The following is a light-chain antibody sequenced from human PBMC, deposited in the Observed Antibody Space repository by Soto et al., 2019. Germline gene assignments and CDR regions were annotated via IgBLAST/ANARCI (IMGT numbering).Light chain of an antibody. CDR2: DVT. V-gene: IGLV2-11*01. CDR1: TSDVGGYSY. J-gene: IGLJ1*01. Sequence: QSVLTQPRSVSGSPGQSVTISCTGTTSDVGGYSYVSWYQQHPGKVPKLMIYDVTKRPSGVPDRFSGSKSGNTASLTISGLRPDDEADYYCCSYAGSYTFYVFGTGTKVTVL. CDR3: CSYAGSYTFYV.